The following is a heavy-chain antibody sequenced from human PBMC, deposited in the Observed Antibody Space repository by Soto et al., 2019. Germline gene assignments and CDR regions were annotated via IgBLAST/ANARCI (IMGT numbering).Heavy chain of an antibody. V-gene: IGHV3-74*01. Sequence: GGSLRLSCAASGFTFSSYWMHWVRQAPGKGLVWVSRINSDGSSTSYADSVKGRFTISRDNAKNTLYLQMNRLRAEDMAVYYCARDGSGWFAFDNWGQGTMVTVSS. CDR3: ARDGSGWFAFDN. J-gene: IGHJ3*02. CDR2: INSDGSST. CDR1: GFTFSSYW. D-gene: IGHD6-19*01.